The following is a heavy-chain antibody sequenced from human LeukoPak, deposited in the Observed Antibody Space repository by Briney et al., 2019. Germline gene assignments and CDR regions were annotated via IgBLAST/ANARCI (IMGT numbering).Heavy chain of an antibody. Sequence: ASVKVSCKASGYTFMNHYIHWVRQAPGHGREWMGWINPNRYDTNYAQKFQGRVTMTTDTSMSTAYIEVSRLRSDDTALYYCVRDRITIVRGVLNYFDPWGQGTLVTVSS. CDR1: GYTFMNHY. CDR2: INPNRYDT. D-gene: IGHD3-10*01. CDR3: VRDRITIVRGVLNYFDP. J-gene: IGHJ5*02. V-gene: IGHV1-2*02.